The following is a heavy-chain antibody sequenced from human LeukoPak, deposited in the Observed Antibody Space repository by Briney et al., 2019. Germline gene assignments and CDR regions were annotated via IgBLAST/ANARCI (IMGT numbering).Heavy chain of an antibody. CDR2: ISGSGSRT. V-gene: IGHV3-23*01. Sequence: GGSLRLSCAASGFIFSSYGMSWVRQAPGKGLEWVSAISGSGSRTYYADSVKGRFTISRDNSKNTLYLQMNSLRAVDTAVYYCAKNGDYEGYKWFDPWGQGTLVAVSS. D-gene: IGHD4-17*01. CDR3: AKNGDYEGYKWFDP. J-gene: IGHJ5*02. CDR1: GFIFSSYG.